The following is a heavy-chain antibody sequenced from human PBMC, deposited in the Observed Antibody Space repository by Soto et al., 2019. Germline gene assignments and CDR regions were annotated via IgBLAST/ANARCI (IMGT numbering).Heavy chain of an antibody. V-gene: IGHV1-69*01. J-gene: IGHJ4*02. CDR2: IIPIFGTT. D-gene: IGHD1-7*01. CDR1: ADSFSSYG. Sequence: QVQLVQSGAEVKEPGSAVKVSCKAPADSFSSYGISWVRQAPGQGLEWMGGIIPIFGTTNYAEKFQGRVTITSDESTNTAYMELSSLSSEDTALYYCARVFPDVCVELGVVRSYLDTWGRGTLVTFSS. CDR3: ARVFPDVCVELGVVRSYLDT.